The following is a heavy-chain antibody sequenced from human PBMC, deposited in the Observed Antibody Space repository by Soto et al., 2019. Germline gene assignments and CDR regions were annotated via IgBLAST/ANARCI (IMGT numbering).Heavy chain of an antibody. D-gene: IGHD2-15*01. Sequence: SETLSLTCTVSGGSISSGDYYWSWIRQPPGKGLEWIGYIYYSGSTYYNPSLKSRVTISVDTSKNQFSLKLSSVTAADTAVYYCARVINCSGGSCYSGWFDPWGQGTLVTVSS. CDR3: ARVINCSGGSCYSGWFDP. J-gene: IGHJ5*02. V-gene: IGHV4-30-4*01. CDR2: IYYSGST. CDR1: GGSISSGDYY.